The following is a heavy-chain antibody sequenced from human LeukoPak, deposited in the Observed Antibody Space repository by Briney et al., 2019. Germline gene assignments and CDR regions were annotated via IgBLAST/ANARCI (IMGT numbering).Heavy chain of an antibody. CDR3: APYGGNRYFDL. Sequence: PSETLSLTCTVSGGSISSSSYYWGWIRQPPGKGLEWIGSIYYSGGTYYNPSLKSRVTISVDTSKNQFSLKLSSVTAADTAVYYCAPYGGNRYFDLWGRGTLVTVSS. CDR1: GGSISSSSYY. V-gene: IGHV4-39*01. CDR2: IYYSGGT. D-gene: IGHD4-23*01. J-gene: IGHJ2*01.